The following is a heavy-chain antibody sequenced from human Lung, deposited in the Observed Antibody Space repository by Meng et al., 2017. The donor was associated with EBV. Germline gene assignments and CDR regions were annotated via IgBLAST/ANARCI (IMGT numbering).Heavy chain of an antibody. CDR3: AREGLVGDLRYFDL. D-gene: IGHD3-16*01. CDR2: INPNSGGA. Sequence: QMQLVQSGAEGKKPGGSVKVSCEASAYTFAGYYMHWVRQAPGQGLEWMGRINPNSGGANYAQKFQGRVTMTRDTSISTAYMELSRLRSDDTAVYYCAREGLVGDLRYFDLWGRGTLVTVSS. V-gene: IGHV1-2*06. J-gene: IGHJ2*01. CDR1: AYTFAGYY.